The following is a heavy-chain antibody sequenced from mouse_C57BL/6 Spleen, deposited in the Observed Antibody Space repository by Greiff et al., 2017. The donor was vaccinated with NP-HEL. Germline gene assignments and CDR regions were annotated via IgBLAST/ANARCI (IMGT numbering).Heavy chain of an antibody. CDR1: GYTFTDYN. V-gene: IGHV1-18*01. J-gene: IGHJ1*03. CDR2: INPNNGGT. CDR3: ARGPRGDWYFDV. Sequence: EVQLQQSGPELVKPGASVKIPCKASGYTFTDYNMDWVKQSHGKSLEWIGDINPNNGGTIYNQKFKGKATLTVDKSSSTAYMELRSLTSEDTAVYYCARGPRGDWYFDVWGTGTTVTVSS.